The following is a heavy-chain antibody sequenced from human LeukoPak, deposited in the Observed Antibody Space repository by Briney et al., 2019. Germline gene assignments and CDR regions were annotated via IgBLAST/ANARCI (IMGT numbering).Heavy chain of an antibody. D-gene: IGHD6-19*01. CDR1: GGTFSSYA. CDR2: IIPIFGTA. V-gene: IGHV1-69*05. Sequence: SVKVSCKASGGTFSSYAISWVRQAPGQGLEWMGRIIPIFGTANYVQKFQGRVTITTDESTSTAYMELSSLRSEDTAVYYCARVKPGIAVAGTFDYWGQGTLVTVSS. CDR3: ARVKPGIAVAGTFDY. J-gene: IGHJ4*02.